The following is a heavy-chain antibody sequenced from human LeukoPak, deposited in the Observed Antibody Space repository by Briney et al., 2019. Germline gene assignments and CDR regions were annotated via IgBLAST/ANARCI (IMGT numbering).Heavy chain of an antibody. V-gene: IGHV3-74*01. CDR3: AMLAKMATIDDFDY. J-gene: IGHJ4*02. CDR2: ISSDASST. Sequence: GGSLRLSCAASGFTFSSYAMSWVRQAPGKGLVWVSRISSDASSTNYADSVKGRFTISRDNAKNTLYLQMNSLRAEDTAVYYCAMLAKMATIDDFDYWGQGTLVTVSS. CDR1: GFTFSSYA. D-gene: IGHD5-24*01.